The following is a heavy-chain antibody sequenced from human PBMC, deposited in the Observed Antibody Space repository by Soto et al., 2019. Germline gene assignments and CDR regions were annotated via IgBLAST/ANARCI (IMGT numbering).Heavy chain of an antibody. V-gene: IGHV4-61*01. Sequence: SETLSLTCTVSGGSVSSGSYYWSWIRQPPGKGLEWIGYIYYSGSTNYNPSLKSRVTISVDTSKNQFSLKLSSVTAADTAVYYCARVRSGYDYWGQGTLVTVSS. D-gene: IGHD5-12*01. CDR3: ARVRSGYDY. CDR2: IYYSGST. CDR1: GGSVSSGSYY. J-gene: IGHJ4*02.